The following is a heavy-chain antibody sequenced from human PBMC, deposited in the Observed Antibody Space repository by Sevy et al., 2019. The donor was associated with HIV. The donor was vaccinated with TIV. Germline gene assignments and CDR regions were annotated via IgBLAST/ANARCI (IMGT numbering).Heavy chain of an antibody. CDR1: GFNFNIYS. J-gene: IGHJ4*02. D-gene: IGHD2-8*01. CDR2: LSFGCGRI. CDR3: AREGCTKPHDY. Sequence: GGSLRLSCVASGFNFNIYSFSWVRQAPGKGLEWVSTLSFGCGRINYADSVQGRFTISRDDSKKTLCLEMHSLRVEDTAGYYCAREGCTKPHDYWGQGTLVTVSS. V-gene: IGHV3-23*01.